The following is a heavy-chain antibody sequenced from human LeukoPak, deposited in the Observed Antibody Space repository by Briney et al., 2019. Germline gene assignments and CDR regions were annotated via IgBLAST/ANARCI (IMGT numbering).Heavy chain of an antibody. V-gene: IGHV4-59*01. Sequence: PSETLSLTCTVSDGSISSYYWSWIRQPPGKGLEWIGYIYYSGSTNYNPSLKSRVTISVDTSKNQFSLKLSSVTAADTAVYYCASGSGGSSAYYFDYWGQGTLVTVSS. J-gene: IGHJ4*02. CDR1: DGSISSYY. CDR2: IYYSGST. D-gene: IGHD2-15*01. CDR3: ASGSGGSSAYYFDY.